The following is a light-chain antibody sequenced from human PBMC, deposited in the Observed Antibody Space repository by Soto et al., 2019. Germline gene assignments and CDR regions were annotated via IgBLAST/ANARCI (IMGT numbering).Light chain of an antibody. CDR3: SSNAGSNNFGV. CDR2: EVS. J-gene: IGLJ2*01. V-gene: IGLV2-8*01. Sequence: QSVLTQPPSASGSPGQSVTISCTGTSSDVGGYNYVSWYQQHPGKAPKLMIYEVSKRPSGVPDRFSGSKSGNTASLTVSGLQADDEADYYCSSNAGSNNFGVFGGGTKVTVL. CDR1: SSDVGGYNY.